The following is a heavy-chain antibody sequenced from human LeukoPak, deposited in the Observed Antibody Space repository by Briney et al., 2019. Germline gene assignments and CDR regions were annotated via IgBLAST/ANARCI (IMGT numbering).Heavy chain of an antibody. J-gene: IGHJ4*02. V-gene: IGHV4-61*02. CDR1: GGSISSGSYY. Sequence: PSQTLSLTCTVSGGSISSGSYYWSWIRQPAGKGLEWIGRIYTSGSTNYNPSLKSRVTISVDTSKNQFSLKLSSVTAADTAVYYCARERGRIVVVIDYWGQGTLVTLSS. CDR3: ARERGRIVVVIDY. CDR2: IYTSGST. D-gene: IGHD3-22*01.